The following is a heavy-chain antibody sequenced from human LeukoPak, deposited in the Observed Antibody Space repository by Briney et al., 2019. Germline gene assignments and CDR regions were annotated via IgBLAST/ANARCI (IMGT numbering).Heavy chain of an antibody. J-gene: IGHJ4*02. Sequence: ASVRVSCTASGYTFTGYYMHWVRQAPGQGLEWMGWINPNSGGTNYAQKLQGRVTMTRDTSISTAYMELSRLRSEDTAVYYCAREGYYYGSSGYYYGYWGQGTLVTVSS. D-gene: IGHD3-22*01. CDR1: GYTFTGYY. V-gene: IGHV1-2*02. CDR2: INPNSGGT. CDR3: AREGYYYGSSGYYYGY.